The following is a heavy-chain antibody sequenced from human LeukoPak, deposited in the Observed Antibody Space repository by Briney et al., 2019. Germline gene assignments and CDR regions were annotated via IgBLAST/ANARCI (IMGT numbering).Heavy chain of an antibody. D-gene: IGHD6-13*01. CDR2: ISSSGSTI. CDR3: ARDRGSSWSDYHYYYGMDV. V-gene: IGHV3-48*03. CDR1: GFTFSSYE. Sequence: QAGGSLRLSCAASGFTFSSYEMNWVRQAPGKGLEWVSYISSSGSTIYYADSVKGRFTISRDNAKNSLYLQMNSLRAEDTAVYYCARDRGSSWSDYHYYYGMDVWGQGTTVTVSS. J-gene: IGHJ6*02.